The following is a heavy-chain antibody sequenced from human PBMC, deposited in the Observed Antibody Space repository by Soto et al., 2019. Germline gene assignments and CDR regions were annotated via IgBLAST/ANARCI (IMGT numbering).Heavy chain of an antibody. CDR1: GGSVNSGSYY. J-gene: IGHJ5*02. CDR2: IYYSGST. CDR3: AAGGAAAGAYNWFDP. Sequence: SETLSLTRTVSGGSVNSGSYYWSWIRQPPGKGLEWIGYIYYSGSTNYNPSLKSRGTISVDKSKNQFSLKLSSVTAADTAVYYCAAGGAAAGAYNWFDPWGQGTLVTVS. V-gene: IGHV4-61*01. D-gene: IGHD6-13*01.